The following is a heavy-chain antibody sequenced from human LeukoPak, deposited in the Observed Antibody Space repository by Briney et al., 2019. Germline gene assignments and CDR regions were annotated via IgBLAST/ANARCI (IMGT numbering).Heavy chain of an antibody. V-gene: IGHV4-39*07. Sequence: SETLSLTCNVSGGSLSTSNYYWGWVRQPPGKGLEWIGNIFYSGSTYYSPSLKSRVTISLDTSRNQFSLKLSSVTAADTAVYYCAKDRNKYYDSSGYYYDGFDYWGQGTLVTVSS. D-gene: IGHD3-22*01. CDR3: AKDRNKYYDSSGYYYDGFDY. CDR1: GGSLSTSNYY. CDR2: IFYSGST. J-gene: IGHJ4*02.